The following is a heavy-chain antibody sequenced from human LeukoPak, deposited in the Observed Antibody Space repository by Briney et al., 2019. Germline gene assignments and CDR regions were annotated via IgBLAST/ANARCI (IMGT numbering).Heavy chain of an antibody. CDR1: GFSFRSHG. J-gene: IGHJ4*02. V-gene: IGHV3-48*01. CDR2: ISSSSSTI. D-gene: IGHD3-22*01. CDR3: ASRSWSGSGYRY. Sequence: GGSLRLSCAASGFSFRSHGMNWVRQAPGKGLEWVSYISSSSSTIYYADSVKGRFTISRDNAKNSLYLQMNSLRAEDTAVYYCASRSWSGSGYRYWGQGTLVTVSS.